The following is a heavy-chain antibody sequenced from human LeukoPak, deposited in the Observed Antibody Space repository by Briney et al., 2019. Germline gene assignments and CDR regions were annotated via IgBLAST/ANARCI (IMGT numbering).Heavy chain of an antibody. V-gene: IGHV3-23*01. D-gene: IGHD1-26*01. J-gene: IGHJ1*01. Sequence: GGSLRLSCAASGFTFSSYAMNWVGQAPGKGLEWVSAITGSGDDAYYADSVHGRFTMSRDNSKSTLYLQMSSLRVEDTAVYYCAKESRGSSPEFWGQGTLVTVSS. CDR2: ITGSGDDA. CDR1: GFTFSSYA. CDR3: AKESRGSSPEF.